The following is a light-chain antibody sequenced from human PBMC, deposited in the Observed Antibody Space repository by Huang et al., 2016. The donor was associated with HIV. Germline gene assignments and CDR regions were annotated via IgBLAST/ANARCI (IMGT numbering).Light chain of an antibody. CDR3: LQDFNYPYT. CDR2: DAS. V-gene: IGKV1-6*01. CDR1: QDIRDD. Sequence: AIQVTQSPSSLSASIGDSVIITCRASQDIRDDLGWYQQKPVKAPKLLIYDASNLQKGVPSRFSGSVSGTDFTLTIRGLQPEDFATYYCLQDFNYPYTFGQGTKLEIK. J-gene: IGKJ2*01.